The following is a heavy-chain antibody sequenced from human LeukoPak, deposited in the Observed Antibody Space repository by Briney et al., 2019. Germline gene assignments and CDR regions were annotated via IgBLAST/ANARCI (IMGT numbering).Heavy chain of an antibody. J-gene: IGHJ2*01. CDR1: GFTFSSYS. V-gene: IGHV3-21*01. Sequence: MTGGSLRLSCAASGFTFSSYSMNWVRQAPGKGLEWVSSISSSSSYIYYADSVKGRFTISRDNAKNSLYLQMNSLRAEDTAVYYCARDPRSYWYFDLWGRGTLVTVSS. CDR2: ISSSSSYI. CDR3: ARDPRSYWYFDL.